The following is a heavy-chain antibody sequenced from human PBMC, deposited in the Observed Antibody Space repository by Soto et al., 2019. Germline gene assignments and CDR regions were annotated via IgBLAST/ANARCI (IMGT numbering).Heavy chain of an antibody. V-gene: IGHV2-5*02. Sequence: GLDLEWLALIYWDDDKRYSPSLKSRLTITKDTSKNQVVLTMTNMDPVDTATYYCAHTPRTGADYWGQGTLVTVSS. CDR2: IYWDDDK. CDR3: AHTPRTGADY. D-gene: IGHD4-17*01. J-gene: IGHJ4*02.